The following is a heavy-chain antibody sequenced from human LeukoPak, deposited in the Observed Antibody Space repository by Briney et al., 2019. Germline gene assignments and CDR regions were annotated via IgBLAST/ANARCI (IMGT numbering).Heavy chain of an antibody. V-gene: IGHV5-51*01. CDR3: ARGIAGYNSRGFDY. CDR1: GYLFSNYW. CDR2: IYPGDSDT. J-gene: IGHJ4*02. Sequence: TGESLKISCKGSGYLFSNYWIAWVRQMPGKGLEWMGIIYPGDSDTRYSPSFQGQVTISADKSISTASLQWSSLKASDTAIYYCARGIAGYNSRGFDYWGQGTLVTVSS. D-gene: IGHD3-10*01.